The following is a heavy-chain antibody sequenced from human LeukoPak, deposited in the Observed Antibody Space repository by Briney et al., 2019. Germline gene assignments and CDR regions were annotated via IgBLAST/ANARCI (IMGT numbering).Heavy chain of an antibody. CDR2: INPNSGGT. CDR3: ARDRTVYDSDGGAFDI. D-gene: IGHD3-22*01. CDR1: GYTFTSNY. Sequence: VASVKVSCKASGYTFTSNYMHWVRQAPGQGLEWMGWINPNSGGTNYAQKFQGWVTMTRDTSISTAYMELSRLRSDDTAVYYCARDRTVYDSDGGAFDIWGQGTMVTVSS. J-gene: IGHJ3*02. V-gene: IGHV1-2*04.